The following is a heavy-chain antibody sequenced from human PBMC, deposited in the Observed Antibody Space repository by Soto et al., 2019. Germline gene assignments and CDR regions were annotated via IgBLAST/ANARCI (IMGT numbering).Heavy chain of an antibody. V-gene: IGHV5-51*06. CDR1: GSSFTSYW. CDR3: ARGTGTAVEY. CDR2: IYPGDSDT. D-gene: IGHD1-1*01. J-gene: IGHJ4*02. Sequence: PKISCKGSGSSFTSYWIGWVRRLPGKGLAWMGLIYPGDSDTRYSPSVQGKVTNSADKTLGTAYRQWSRLKASDTAMYYCARGTGTAVEYWGQGTLVTVSS.